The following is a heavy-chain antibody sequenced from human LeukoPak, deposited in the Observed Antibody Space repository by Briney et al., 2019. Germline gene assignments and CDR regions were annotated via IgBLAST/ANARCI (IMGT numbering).Heavy chain of an antibody. CDR2: INSDGSST. D-gene: IGHD3-10*01. Sequence: PGGSLRLSCAASGFTFSSYWMHWVRQAPGKGLVWVSRINSDGSSTFYADSVKGRFTTSRDNAENTVYLQMNSLRAGDTAVYYCARIPGGSGSQYDYWGQGTLVIVSS. CDR3: ARIPGGSGSQYDY. V-gene: IGHV3-74*01. CDR1: GFTFSSYW. J-gene: IGHJ4*02.